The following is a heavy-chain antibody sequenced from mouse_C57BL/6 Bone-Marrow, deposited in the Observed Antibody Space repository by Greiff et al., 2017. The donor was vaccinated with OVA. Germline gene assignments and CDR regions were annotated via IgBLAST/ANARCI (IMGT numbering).Heavy chain of an antibody. J-gene: IGHJ2*01. Sequence: VQLKESGPVLVKPGASVKMSCKASGYTFTDYYMNWVKQSHGKSLEWIGVINPYNGGTSYNQKFKGKATLTVDKSSSTAYMELNSLTSEDSAVYYCARSLIYYYEDFDYWGQGTTLTVSS. V-gene: IGHV1-19*01. CDR1: GYTFTDYY. CDR3: ARSLIYYYEDFDY. CDR2: INPYNGGT. D-gene: IGHD1-1*01.